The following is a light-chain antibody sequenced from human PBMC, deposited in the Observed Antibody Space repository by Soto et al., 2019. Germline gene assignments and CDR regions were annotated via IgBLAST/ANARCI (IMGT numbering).Light chain of an antibody. CDR2: GAS. CDR1: QSVSCSY. J-gene: IGKJ2*01. V-gene: IGKV3-20*01. CDR3: QQYGSSPVV. Sequence: EIVLTQSPGTLSLSPGERATLSCRASQSVSCSYLAWYQQKPGQAPRLLIYGASSRATGIPDRFSGSGSGTDFTLTISRLEPEDFAVYYCQQYGSSPVVFGQGTKLEIK.